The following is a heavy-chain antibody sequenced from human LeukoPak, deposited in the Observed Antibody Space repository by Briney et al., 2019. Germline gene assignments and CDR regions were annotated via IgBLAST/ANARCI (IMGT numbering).Heavy chain of an antibody. D-gene: IGHD3-16*01. CDR3: AKEGDYVWGDYYYYMDV. J-gene: IGHJ6*03. Sequence: GGSLRLSCAASGFTFSSYAMSWVRQAPGKGLEWVSAISGSGGSTYYADPVKGRFTISRDNSKNTLYLQMNSLRAEDTAVYYCAKEGDYVWGDYYYYMDVWGKGTTVTVSS. CDR2: ISGSGGST. V-gene: IGHV3-23*01. CDR1: GFTFSSYA.